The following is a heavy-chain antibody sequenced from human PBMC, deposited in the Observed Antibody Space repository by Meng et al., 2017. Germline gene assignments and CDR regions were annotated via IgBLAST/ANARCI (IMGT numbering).Heavy chain of an antibody. CDR2: IVYSGST. CDR1: GGSVGSGNYY. Sequence: VPRQESGPGLVRPSETLSLPCTVSGGSVGSGNYYWSWIRQPPGKGLEWIGYIVYSGSTTYNPSLKTRVTISVDTSKNQFSLKLTSVTAADTAVYFCARDVGGDYETLFDYWGQGTLVTVSS. J-gene: IGHJ4*02. D-gene: IGHD4-17*01. CDR3: ARDVGGDYETLFDY. V-gene: IGHV4-61*01.